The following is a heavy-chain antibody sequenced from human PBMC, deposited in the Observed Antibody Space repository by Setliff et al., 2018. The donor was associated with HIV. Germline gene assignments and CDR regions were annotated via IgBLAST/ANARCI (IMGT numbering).Heavy chain of an antibody. J-gene: IGHJ6*03. V-gene: IGHV3-21*01. D-gene: IGHD1-7*01. CDR3: ARDGTTLLAAMEV. Sequence: PGGSLRLSCVASGFTLSTYRMNWVRQAPGKGLEWVSSIIRDSSYIFDADSVKGRFTISRDNAQNSLYLQMNNLRVEDTAVYYCARDGTTLLAAMEVWGKGTTVTVSS. CDR1: GFTLSTYR. CDR2: IIRDSSYI.